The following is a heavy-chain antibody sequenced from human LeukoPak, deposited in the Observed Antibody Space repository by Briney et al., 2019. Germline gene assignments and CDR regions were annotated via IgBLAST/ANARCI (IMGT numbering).Heavy chain of an antibody. D-gene: IGHD6-6*01. CDR1: GGSISSRSYY. CDR3: ARLYTSSSRADY. J-gene: IGHJ4*02. Sequence: SETLSLTCTVSGGSISSRSYYWGWIRQPPGKGLEWIGSIYYSGSTYYNPSLKSRVTISVDTSKNQFSLKVSSVTAADAAVYYCARLYTSSSRADYWGQGTLVTVSS. CDR2: IYYSGST. V-gene: IGHV4-39*01.